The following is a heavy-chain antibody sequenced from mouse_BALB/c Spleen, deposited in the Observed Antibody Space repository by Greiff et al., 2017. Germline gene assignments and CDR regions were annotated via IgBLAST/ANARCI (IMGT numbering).Heavy chain of an antibody. Sequence: DVKLQESGPGLVKPSQSLSLTCTVTGFSITSDYAWNWIRQFPGNKLEWMGYISYSGSTSYNPSLKSRISITRDTSKNQFFLQLNSVTTEDTATYYCARDGNYALYYAMDYWGQGTSVTVSS. V-gene: IGHV3-2*02. CDR3: ARDGNYALYYAMDY. J-gene: IGHJ4*01. CDR1: GFSITSDYA. D-gene: IGHD2-1*01. CDR2: ISYSGST.